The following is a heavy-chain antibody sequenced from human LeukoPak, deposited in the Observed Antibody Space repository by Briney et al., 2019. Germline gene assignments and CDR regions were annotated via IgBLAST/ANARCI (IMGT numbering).Heavy chain of an antibody. CDR3: ARDGAAAGNHFGVTDAFDI. J-gene: IGHJ3*02. CDR1: GCTFSSYS. CDR2: ISSSSSYI. D-gene: IGHD6-13*01. Sequence: GGSLRLSCAASGCTFSSYSMNWVRQAPGKGLEWVSSISSSSSYIYYADSVKGRFTISRDNAKNSLYLQMNSLRAEDTAVYYCARDGAAAGNHFGVTDAFDIWGQGTMVTVSS. V-gene: IGHV3-21*01.